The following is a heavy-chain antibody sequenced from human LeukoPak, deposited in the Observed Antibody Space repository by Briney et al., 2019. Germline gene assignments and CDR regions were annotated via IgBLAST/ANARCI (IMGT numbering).Heavy chain of an antibody. Sequence: SETLSLTCTVSGYSISSGYYWVWIRQPPGKGLEWIGSIYHSGSTYYNPSPKSRVTISVDTSKNQFSLKLSSVTAADTAVYYCASNYYDSSGYYNWYFDLWGRGTLVTVSS. D-gene: IGHD3-22*01. CDR2: IYHSGST. CDR1: GYSISSGYY. V-gene: IGHV4-38-2*02. J-gene: IGHJ2*01. CDR3: ASNYYDSSGYYNWYFDL.